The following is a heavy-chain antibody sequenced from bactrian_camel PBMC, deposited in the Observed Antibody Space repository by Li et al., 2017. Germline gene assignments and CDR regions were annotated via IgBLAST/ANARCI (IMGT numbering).Heavy chain of an antibody. Sequence: HVQLVESGGGTAEPGGSLRLSCVATGFTLGRYCLGWYRQVSEIGREGVAAIESDGTTSLADSVKGRFTISQDKAKNILNLQMINLKPEDAGVYYCAADYFSYAPPCPSLAAMTGPTLTRLTGFGYWGQGTQVTVS. J-gene: IGHJ6*01. D-gene: IGHD4*01. CDR2: IESDGTT. CDR3: AADYFSYAPPCPSLAAMTGPTLTRLTGFGY. V-gene: IGHV3S9*01. CDR1: GFTLGRYC.